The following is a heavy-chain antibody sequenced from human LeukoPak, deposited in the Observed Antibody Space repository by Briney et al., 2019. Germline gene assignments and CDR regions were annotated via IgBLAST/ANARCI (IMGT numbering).Heavy chain of an antibody. V-gene: IGHV3-23*01. CDR3: AKGRFYFDY. J-gene: IGHJ4*02. CDR1: GFTFSDYA. CDR2: FSGNGGSR. Sequence: GGSLRPSCAASGFTFSDYAMSWVRQAPGKGLEWVSAFSGNGGSRYYADSVKGRFTISRDNSKSTLYLQMNSLRAEDTAVYYCAKGRFYFDYWGQGTLVTVSS.